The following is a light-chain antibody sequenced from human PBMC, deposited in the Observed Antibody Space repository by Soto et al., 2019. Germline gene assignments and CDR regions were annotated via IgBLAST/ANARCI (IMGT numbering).Light chain of an antibody. Sequence: QSALTQPASVSGSPGQSITISCTGTSSDVGGYNRVSWYQQHPGKAPKLMIYEVTNRPSGVSNRFTGSKSGNTASLTISGLQAEDEADYYCSSYTTTYVVFGGGTKLTVL. V-gene: IGLV2-14*01. CDR1: SSDVGGYNR. CDR2: EVT. J-gene: IGLJ2*01. CDR3: SSYTTTYVV.